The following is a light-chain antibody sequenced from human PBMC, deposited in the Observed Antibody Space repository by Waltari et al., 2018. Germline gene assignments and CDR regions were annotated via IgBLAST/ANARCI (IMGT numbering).Light chain of an antibody. Sequence: SALTQPASVSGSPGQSITISSTGTSDEVGGYNNVSWYQQHPGTAPNLMIYEVSNRPSGVSNRFSGSKSGNTASLTISGLQAEDEADYYCSSYTSSSTLDVVFGGGTKLTVL. CDR3: SSYTSSSTLDVV. CDR1: SDEVGGYNN. V-gene: IGLV2-14*01. CDR2: EVS. J-gene: IGLJ2*01.